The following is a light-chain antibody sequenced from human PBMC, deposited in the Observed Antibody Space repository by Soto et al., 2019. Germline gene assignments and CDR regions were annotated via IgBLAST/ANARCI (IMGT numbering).Light chain of an antibody. CDR3: RAYSVTNTLGV. CDR2: EVA. Sequence: QSALTQTASVSGSPGQSITISCTGTDSDIGDNNYVSWYQQYPGRAPKLMIYEVANRPSGVSDRFSGSKSGNTASLTILGLQAEDEAAYYCRAYSVTNTLGVFGGGTKLTVL. V-gene: IGLV2-14*01. CDR1: DSDIGDNNY. J-gene: IGLJ3*02.